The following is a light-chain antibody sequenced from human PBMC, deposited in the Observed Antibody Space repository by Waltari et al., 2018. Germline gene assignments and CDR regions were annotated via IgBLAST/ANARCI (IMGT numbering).Light chain of an antibody. CDR3: SSYTSTNTWV. V-gene: IGLV2-18*02. Sequence: QSALTQPPSVSGSPGQSVTISCTGTSSDVGGFNRVSWYQQPPGTAPNVMIYEVTNRPSGVLDRFSWSKSGNTASLIIAGLQAEDEADYYCSSYTSTNTWVFGGGTKLTVL. CDR2: EVT. CDR1: SSDVGGFNR. J-gene: IGLJ3*02.